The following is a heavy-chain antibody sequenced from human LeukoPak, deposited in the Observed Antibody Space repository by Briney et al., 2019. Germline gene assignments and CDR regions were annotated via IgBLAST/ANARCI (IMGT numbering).Heavy chain of an antibody. CDR3: VKGGAGYDY. D-gene: IGHD6-19*01. J-gene: IGHJ4*02. V-gene: IGHV3-7*01. CDR1: GFTFRDYY. CDR2: IKPDGSEK. Sequence: GGSLRLSCAASGFTFRDYYMSWVRQAPGKGLEWVANIKPDGSEKKYVDSVKGRFTISRDKAKNSLYVQMSSLRAEDTAVYYCVKGGAGYDYWGQGTLVTVSS.